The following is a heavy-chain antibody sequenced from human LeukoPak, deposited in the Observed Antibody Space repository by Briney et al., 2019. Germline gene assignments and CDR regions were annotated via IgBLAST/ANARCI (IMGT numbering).Heavy chain of an antibody. D-gene: IGHD6-25*01. V-gene: IGHV3-74*01. CDR3: ARRSAAKDAFDI. CDR2: INSDGSST. CDR1: GFIFSSYS. J-gene: IGHJ3*02. Sequence: GGSLRLSCAASGFIFSSYSMHWVRQAPGKGLVWVSRINSDGSSTSYADSVKGRFTISRDNAKNTLYLQMNSLRAEDTAVYYCARRSAAKDAFDIWGQGTMVTVSS.